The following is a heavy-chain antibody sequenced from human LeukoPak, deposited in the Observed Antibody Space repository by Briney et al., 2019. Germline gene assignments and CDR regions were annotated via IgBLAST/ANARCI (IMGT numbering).Heavy chain of an antibody. D-gene: IGHD3-9*01. CDR1: TFTFTSYN. CDR3: AGRSDYDVLTGHAVGV. J-gene: IGHJ4*02. CDR2: ISYTGTYI. V-gene: IGHV3-21*01. Sequence: GGSLRLSCAASTFTFTSYNMNWVRQAPGKGLEWVSSISYTGTYIYYRDSVKGRFTISRDSAKNSLYLQMNSLRAEDTAVYYCAGRSDYDVLTGHAVGVWGQGTLVIVSS.